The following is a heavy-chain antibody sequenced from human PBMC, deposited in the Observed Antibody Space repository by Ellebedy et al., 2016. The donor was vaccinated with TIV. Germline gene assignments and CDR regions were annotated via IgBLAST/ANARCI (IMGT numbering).Heavy chain of an antibody. CDR1: GGSFSGYY. CDR3: ARYQVGATRTFDY. V-gene: IGHV4-34*01. D-gene: IGHD1-26*01. Sequence: MPGGSLRLSCAVYGGSFSGYYWSWIRQPPGKGLEWIGEINHSGSTNYNPSLKSRVTISVDTSKNQFSLKLSSVTAADTAVYYCARYQVGATRTFDYWGQGTLVTVSS. CDR2: INHSGST. J-gene: IGHJ4*02.